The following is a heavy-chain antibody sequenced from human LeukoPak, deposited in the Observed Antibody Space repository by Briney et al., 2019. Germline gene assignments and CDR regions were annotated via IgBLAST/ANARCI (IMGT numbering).Heavy chain of an antibody. CDR3: ARAYSSGWYGDFDY. Sequence: GGSLRLSCAASGFAFSSYAIHWVRQAPGKGLEWVAVISYDGSNKYYADSVKGRFTISRDNSKNTLYLQMNSLRAEDTAVYYCARAYSSGWYGDFDYWGLGTPVTVSS. CDR1: GFAFSSYA. J-gene: IGHJ4*02. V-gene: IGHV3-30-3*01. D-gene: IGHD6-19*01. CDR2: ISYDGSNK.